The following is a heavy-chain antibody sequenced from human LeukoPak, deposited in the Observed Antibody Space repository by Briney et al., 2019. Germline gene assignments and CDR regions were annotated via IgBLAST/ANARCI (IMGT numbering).Heavy chain of an antibody. V-gene: IGHV4-39*01. CDR2: IYYSGST. Sequence: LSETLSLTCTVSGGSISSSSYYWGWIRQPPGKGLEWIGSIYYSGSTYYNPSLNSRVTISVDTSKNQFSLKLSSVTAADTAVYYCARHLGGGIYFDYWGQGTLVTVSS. CDR3: ARHLGGGIYFDY. D-gene: IGHD3-16*01. CDR1: GGSISSSSYY. J-gene: IGHJ4*02.